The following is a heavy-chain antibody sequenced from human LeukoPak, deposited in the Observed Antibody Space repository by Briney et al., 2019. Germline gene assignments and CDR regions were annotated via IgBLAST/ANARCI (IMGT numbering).Heavy chain of an antibody. CDR3: AKDSHYDFWSGYYLFDY. CDR1: GFTFSSYA. J-gene: IGHJ4*02. CDR2: ISGSGGST. Sequence: GGSLRLSCAVSGFTFSSYAMSWVRQAPGKGLEWVSAISGSGGSTYYADSVKGRFTISRDNSKNTLYLQMNSLRAEDTAVYYCAKDSHYDFWSGYYLFDYWGQGTLVTVSS. V-gene: IGHV3-23*01. D-gene: IGHD3-3*01.